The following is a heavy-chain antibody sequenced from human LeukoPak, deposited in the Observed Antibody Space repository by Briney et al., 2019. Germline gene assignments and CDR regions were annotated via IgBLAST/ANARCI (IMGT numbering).Heavy chain of an antibody. CDR2: ISSSSSTI. J-gene: IGHJ6*03. Sequence: GGSLRLSCAASGFTFSSYEMNWVRQAPGKGLEWVSYISSSSSTIYYADSVKGRFTISRDNAKNSLYLQMNSLRAEDTAVYYCARDPSREGRSLYGGYCYYYMDFWGQGTPVTVSS. V-gene: IGHV3-48*03. CDR3: ARDPSREGRSLYGGYCYYYMDF. CDR1: GFTFSSYE. D-gene: IGHD2-15*01.